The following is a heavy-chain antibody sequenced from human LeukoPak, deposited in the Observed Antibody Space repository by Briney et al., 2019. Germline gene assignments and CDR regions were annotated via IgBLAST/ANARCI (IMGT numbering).Heavy chain of an antibody. CDR1: GASISSGGYY. Sequence: SETRSLTCTVSGASISSGGYYWTWIRQHPGKGLEWIGNIYYSGTTYYNPSLKSRVTTSLDTSKNQLSLKMSSATAADTAVYYCARQNAYYYYTEVWGKGTTVTVSS. J-gene: IGHJ6*03. CDR2: IYYSGTT. CDR3: ARQNAYYYYTEV. V-gene: IGHV4-31*03.